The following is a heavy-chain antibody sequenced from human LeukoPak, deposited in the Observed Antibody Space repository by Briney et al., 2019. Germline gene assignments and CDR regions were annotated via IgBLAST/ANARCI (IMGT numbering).Heavy chain of an antibody. V-gene: IGHV3-33*06. J-gene: IGHJ5*02. CDR3: AKDGSGGGWKWFDP. CDR2: IWYDGSNK. CDR1: GFTFSSYG. Sequence: QTGGSLRLSCAASGFTFSSYGMHWVRQAPGKGLEWVAVIWYDGSNKYYADSVKGRFTISRDSSKNTLYLQMNSLRAEDTAVYYCAKDGSGGGWKWFDPWGQGTLVTVSS. D-gene: IGHD2-15*01.